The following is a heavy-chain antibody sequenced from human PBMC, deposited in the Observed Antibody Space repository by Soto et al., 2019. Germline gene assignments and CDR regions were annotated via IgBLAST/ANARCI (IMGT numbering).Heavy chain of an antibody. J-gene: IGHJ4*02. V-gene: IGHV4-39*01. Sequence: SETLSLTCIVSGESISRDNYYWRWIRQPPGKGLEWIGSITYSGSTYYNPSLKSRVTMAVDTSKNQFSLNLPSVTAADTAVYYCARPGSTTGWFYCDDWGPGILVTVSS. D-gene: IGHD3-10*01. CDR3: ARPGSTTGWFYCDD. CDR1: GESISRDNYY. CDR2: ITYSGST.